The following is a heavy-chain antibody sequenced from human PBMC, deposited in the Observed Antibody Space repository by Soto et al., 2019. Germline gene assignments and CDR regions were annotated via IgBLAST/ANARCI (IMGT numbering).Heavy chain of an antibody. CDR1: GLIFTGD. V-gene: IGHV3-64D*06. J-gene: IGHJ4*02. Sequence: GGSLRLSCSASGLIFTGDMHWIRQAPGKGREYVSSISPNGDWIYYRDSVKGRFAISRDNSKNTLYLQMSSLRPEDTGVYFCVRDRYIDYWGQGTQVNVSS. CDR3: VRDRYIDY. CDR2: ISPNGDWI.